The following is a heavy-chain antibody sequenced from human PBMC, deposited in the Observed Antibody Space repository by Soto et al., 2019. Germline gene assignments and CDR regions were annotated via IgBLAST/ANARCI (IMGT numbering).Heavy chain of an antibody. D-gene: IGHD5-12*01. J-gene: IGHJ6*03. CDR1: GYSFTSYW. CDR3: ARTGYSGYDMGLYYYYMDV. V-gene: IGHV5-51*01. CDR2: IYPGDSDT. Sequence: PGESLKISCKGSGYSFTSYWIGWVRQMPGKGLEWMGIIYPGDSDTRYSPSFQGQVTISADKSISTAYLQWSSLKASDTAMYYCARTGYSGYDMGLYYYYMDVWGKGTTVTVS.